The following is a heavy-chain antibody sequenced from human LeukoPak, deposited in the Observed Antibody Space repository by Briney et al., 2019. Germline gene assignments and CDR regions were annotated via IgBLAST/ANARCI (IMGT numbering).Heavy chain of an antibody. CDR1: GGSISSYY. V-gene: IGHV4-59*01. CDR3: AREVYCSSTSCQGGWFDP. CDR2: IYYSGST. Sequence: SETLSPTCTVSGGSISSYYWSWIRQPPGKGLEWIGYIYYSGSTNYNPSLKSRVTISVDTSKNQFSLKLSSVTAADTAVYYCAREVYCSSTSCQGGWFDPWGQGTLVTVSS. D-gene: IGHD2-2*01. J-gene: IGHJ5*02.